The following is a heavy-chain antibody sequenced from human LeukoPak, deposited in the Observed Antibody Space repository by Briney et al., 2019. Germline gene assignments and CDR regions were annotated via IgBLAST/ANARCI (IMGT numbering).Heavy chain of an antibody. D-gene: IGHD2-2*01. J-gene: IGHJ3*02. CDR1: GGSISSSSYY. V-gene: IGHV4-39*01. CDR3: ARHFHPIAIVVVPAAKRGAFDI. Sequence: SETLSLTCTVSGGSISSSSYYWGWIRQPPGKGLEWIGSMYYSGSTYYNPSLKSRVTISVDTSKNQFSLKLSSVTAADTAVYYCARHFHPIAIVVVPAAKRGAFDIWGQGTMVTVSS. CDR2: MYYSGST.